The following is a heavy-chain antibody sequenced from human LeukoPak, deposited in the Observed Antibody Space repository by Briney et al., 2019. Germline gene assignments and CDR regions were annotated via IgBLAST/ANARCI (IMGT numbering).Heavy chain of an antibody. J-gene: IGHJ4*02. Sequence: GALRLSCTASGFSFSGHWMHWARQLPGKGLVWVSRISPTGSTTSYADSVKGRFTISRDNAMNSLYLQMNNLRAEDTAIYYCARSLPYGTTWYGRSDFWGQGTLVTVSS. CDR1: GFSFSGHW. CDR2: ISPTGSTT. V-gene: IGHV3-74*01. CDR3: ARSLPYGTTWYGRSDF. D-gene: IGHD6-13*01.